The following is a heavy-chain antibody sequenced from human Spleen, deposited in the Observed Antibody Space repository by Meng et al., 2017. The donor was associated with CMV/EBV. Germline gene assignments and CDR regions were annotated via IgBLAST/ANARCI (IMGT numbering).Heavy chain of an antibody. J-gene: IGHJ5*02. V-gene: IGHV4-34*01. Sequence: QLQQWGAGLLKPSETLSLTFAVYGGSFSGYYWSWIRQPPGKGLEWIGEINHSGSTNYNPSPKSRVTISVDTSKNQFSLKLSSVTAADTAVYYCARSPTYYYDSSGYRNWFDPWGQGTLVTVSS. CDR2: INHSGST. CDR1: GGSFSGYY. CDR3: ARSPTYYYDSSGYRNWFDP. D-gene: IGHD3-22*01.